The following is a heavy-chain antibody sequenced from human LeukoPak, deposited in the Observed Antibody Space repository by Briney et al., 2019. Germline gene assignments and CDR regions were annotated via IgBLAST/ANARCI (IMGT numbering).Heavy chain of an antibody. D-gene: IGHD1-1*01. J-gene: IGHJ3*02. CDR3: ARVASTTRRHDAFDI. CDR1: GYTFTDFY. Sequence: GASVKVSCKASGYTFTDFYIQWMRQAPGQAVEWRGWMTPNSGGTIYVQKFQGRVTLTRDTSTSTAYMELSRLRSDDTAVYYCARVASTTRRHDAFDIWGQGTMVTISS. CDR2: MTPNSGGT. V-gene: IGHV1-2*02.